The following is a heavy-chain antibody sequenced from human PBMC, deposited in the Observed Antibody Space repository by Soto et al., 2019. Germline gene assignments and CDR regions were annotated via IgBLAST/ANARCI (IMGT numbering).Heavy chain of an antibody. CDR2: INHSGST. V-gene: IGHV4-39*07. J-gene: IGHJ3*02. CDR3: ARVKGFAAADAFDI. Sequence: SETLSLTCTVSGGSISSSSYYWGWIRQPPGKGLEWIGSINHSGSTNYNPSLKRRVTISVDTSKNQFSLKLSSVPAADTAVYYCARVKGFAAADAFDIWGQGTMVTVSS. D-gene: IGHD6-13*01. CDR1: GGSISSSSYY.